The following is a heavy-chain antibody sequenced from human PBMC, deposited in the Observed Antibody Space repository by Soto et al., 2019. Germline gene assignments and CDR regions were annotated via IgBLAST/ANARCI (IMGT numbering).Heavy chain of an antibody. Sequence: QLLESGGGLVQPGGSLRLSCAASGFTISSYAMSWVRQAPGKGLEWVSAISDRGATTHYADSVKGRFTISRDTSKNTLYLQMNTLRAEDTAVYYCAKDKPGTTSFDYWGRGTLVTVSS. V-gene: IGHV3-23*01. J-gene: IGHJ4*02. CDR3: AKDKPGTTSFDY. CDR2: ISDRGATT. D-gene: IGHD1-1*01. CDR1: GFTISSYA.